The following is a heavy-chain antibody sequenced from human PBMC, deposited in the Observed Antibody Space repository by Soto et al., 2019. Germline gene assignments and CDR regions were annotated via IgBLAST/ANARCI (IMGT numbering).Heavy chain of an antibody. CDR2: MNPNSGNT. CDR3: ARGPNYYDSSGYYGNGMDV. J-gene: IGHJ6*02. V-gene: IGHV1-8*01. D-gene: IGHD3-22*01. CDR1: GYTFTSYD. Sequence: ASVKVSCKASGYTFTSYDINWVRQATGQGLEWMGWMNPNSGNTGYAQKFQGRVTMTRNTSISTAYMELSSLRSEDTAVYYCARGPNYYDSSGYYGNGMDVWGQGXTVTVYS.